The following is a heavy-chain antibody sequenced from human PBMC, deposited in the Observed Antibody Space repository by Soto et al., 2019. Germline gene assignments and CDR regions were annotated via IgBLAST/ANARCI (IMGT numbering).Heavy chain of an antibody. CDR2: INHSGST. CDR3: ARGRKAGTNSSGRPPFDY. D-gene: IGHD3-22*01. V-gene: IGHV4-34*01. J-gene: IGHJ4*02. CDR1: GGSFSGYY. Sequence: SETLSLSCAVYGGSFSGYYWSWVRQPPGKGLEWIGEINHSGSTNYNPSLKSRVTISVDTSKNQFSLKLSSVTAADTAVYYCARGRKAGTNSSGRPPFDYWGQGTLVTVSS.